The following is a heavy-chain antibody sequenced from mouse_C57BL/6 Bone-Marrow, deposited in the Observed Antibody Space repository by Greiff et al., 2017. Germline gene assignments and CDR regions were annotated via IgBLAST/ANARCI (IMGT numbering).Heavy chain of an antibody. CDR1: GFTFSSYG. V-gene: IGHV5-6*01. CDR3: ARHYYGSRYYFDY. D-gene: IGHD1-1*01. CDR2: ISSGGSYT. J-gene: IGHJ2*01. Sequence: EVKLMESGGDLVKPGGSLKLSCAASGFTFSSYGMSWVRQTPDKRLEWVATISSGGSYTYYPDSVKGRFTISRDNAKNTLYLQMSSLKSEDTAMYSCARHYYGSRYYFDYWGQGTTLTVSS.